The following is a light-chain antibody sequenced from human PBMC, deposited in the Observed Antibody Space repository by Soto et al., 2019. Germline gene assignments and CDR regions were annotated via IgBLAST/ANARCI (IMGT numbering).Light chain of an antibody. CDR1: QSISTY. CDR3: QQTYSVPYT. Sequence: DIQMTQSPSSLSASVGDRVTITCRASQSISTYLNWYQHKPGKAPNLLISAASNLQSGVPSRFSGSGSETDFTLTISSLQPEDFATYYCQQTYSVPYTFGQGTKLEIK. CDR2: AAS. J-gene: IGKJ2*01. V-gene: IGKV1-39*01.